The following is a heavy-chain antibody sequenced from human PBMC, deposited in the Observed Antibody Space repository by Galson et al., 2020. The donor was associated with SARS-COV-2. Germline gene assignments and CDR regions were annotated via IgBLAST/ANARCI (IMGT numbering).Heavy chain of an antibody. D-gene: IGHD3-10*01. CDR3: ARERGSRIWFGEPYFDY. CDR1: GYTFTGYY. CDR2: INPNSGGT. Sequence: ASVKVSCKASGYTFTGYYMHWVRQAPGQGLEWMGWINPNSGGTNYAQKFQGWVTMTRDTSISTAYMELSRLRSDDTAVYYCARERGSRIWFGEPYFDYWGQGTLVTVSS. J-gene: IGHJ4*02. V-gene: IGHV1-2*04.